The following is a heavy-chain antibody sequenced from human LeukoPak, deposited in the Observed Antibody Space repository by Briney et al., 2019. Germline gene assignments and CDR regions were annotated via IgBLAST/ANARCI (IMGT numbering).Heavy chain of an antibody. Sequence: SVXVSCKASGGTFSSYAISWVRQAPGQGLEWMGGIIPIFGTANYAQKFQGRVTITTDESTSTAYMELSSLRSEDTAVYYCARDGLYYGSGSYHAPFDYWGQGTLVTVSS. J-gene: IGHJ4*02. CDR2: IIPIFGTA. CDR1: GGTFSSYA. CDR3: ARDGLYYGSGSYHAPFDY. V-gene: IGHV1-69*05. D-gene: IGHD3-10*01.